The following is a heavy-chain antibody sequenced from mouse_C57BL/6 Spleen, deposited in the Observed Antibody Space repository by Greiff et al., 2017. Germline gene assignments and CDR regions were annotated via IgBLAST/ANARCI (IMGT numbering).Heavy chain of an antibody. D-gene: IGHD1-1*01. CDR2: ITPSNGGT. J-gene: IGHJ4*01. V-gene: IGHV1-53*01. CDR1: GYTFTSYW. Sequence: VQLQQPGTELVKPGASVKLSCKASGYTFTSYWMHWVKQRHGQGLEWIGIITPSNGGTNYNEKFTSKATLTVDKSANTANMQLLSLTSEYSAVYYCARYYGSSNAMDYWGQGTSVTVSS. CDR3: ARYYGSSNAMDY.